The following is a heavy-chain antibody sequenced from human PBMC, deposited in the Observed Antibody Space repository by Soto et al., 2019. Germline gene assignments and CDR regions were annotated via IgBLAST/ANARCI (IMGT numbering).Heavy chain of an antibody. Sequence: GGSLRLSCAASGFTFSSYAMHWVRQAPGKGLEWVAVISYDGSNKYYADSVKGRFTISRDNSKNTLYLQMNSLRAEDTAVYYCARVVRYFDWSPYYYYGMDVWGQGTTVTVSS. CDR1: GFTFSSYA. CDR3: ARVVRYFDWSPYYYYGMDV. V-gene: IGHV3-30-3*01. CDR2: ISYDGSNK. J-gene: IGHJ6*02. D-gene: IGHD3-9*01.